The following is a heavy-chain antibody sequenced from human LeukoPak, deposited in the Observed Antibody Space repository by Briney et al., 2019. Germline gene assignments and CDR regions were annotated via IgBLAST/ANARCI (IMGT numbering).Heavy chain of an antibody. V-gene: IGHV4-34*01. J-gene: IGHJ5*02. D-gene: IGHD6-19*01. CDR3: ARTSGWYNCFDP. CDR2: MGHSSTR. CDR1: GGSFSPKF. Sequence: TSETLSLTCGVNGGSFSPKFCSWIRQAPGKGLEGIGEMGHSSTRNYNPSLKRRLNVVLDTSKYQCSLELASVIAADTDVYYCARTSGWYNCFDPWGQGTLVTVPS.